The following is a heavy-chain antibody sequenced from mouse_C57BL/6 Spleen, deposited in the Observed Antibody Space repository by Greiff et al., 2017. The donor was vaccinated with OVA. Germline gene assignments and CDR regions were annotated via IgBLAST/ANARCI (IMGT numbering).Heavy chain of an antibody. J-gene: IGHJ4*01. CDR1: GYAFTNYL. V-gene: IGHV1-54*01. Sequence: QVQLKQSGAELVRPGTSVKVSCKASGYAFTNYLIEWVKQRPGQGLEWIGVINPGSGGTNYNEKFKGKATLTADKSSSTAYMQLSSLTSEDSAVYFCARGIYGNDELDYWGQGTSVTVSS. D-gene: IGHD2-2*01. CDR2: INPGSGGT. CDR3: ARGIYGNDELDY.